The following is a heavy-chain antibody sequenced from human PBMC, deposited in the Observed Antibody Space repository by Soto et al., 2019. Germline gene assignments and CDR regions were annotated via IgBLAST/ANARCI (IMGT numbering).Heavy chain of an antibody. CDR2: IYHSGST. Sequence: QLQLQESGSGLVRPSQTLSLTCAVSGGSISSGGYSWNWIRQPPGKGLEWIGYIYHSGSTLYHPSLESRVTISVDKSKNQFSLKLTSGTAADTAVYYCAREQLEGNWFDPWGQGTLVTVSS. V-gene: IGHV4-30-2*01. D-gene: IGHD1-1*01. J-gene: IGHJ5*02. CDR1: GGSISSGGYS. CDR3: AREQLEGNWFDP.